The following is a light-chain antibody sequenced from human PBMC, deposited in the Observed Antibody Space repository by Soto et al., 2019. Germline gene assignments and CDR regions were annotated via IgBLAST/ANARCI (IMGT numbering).Light chain of an antibody. J-gene: IGKJ2*01. CDR2: AAS. V-gene: IGKV1-39*01. CDR1: QSISSY. Sequence: DIRMTQSPSSLSASVGDRVTITCRASQSISSYLNWYQQKPGKAPKLLIYAASSLQSGVPSRFSGSGAGPDFTLTISSLQPEDFATYYCQQSYSTPYTFGQGTKLEIK. CDR3: QQSYSTPYT.